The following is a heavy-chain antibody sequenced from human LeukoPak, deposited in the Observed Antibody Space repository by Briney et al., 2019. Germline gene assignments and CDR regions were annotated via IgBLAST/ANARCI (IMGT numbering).Heavy chain of an antibody. J-gene: IGHJ4*02. Sequence: GGSLRLSCAASGFTFDDYGMHWVRQAPGKGLEWVAFIRYDGINKYYADSVKGRFTISRDNSKSTLSLQMNSLRAEDTAIYYCATYRQVLLPFESWGQGTLVTVSS. CDR1: GFTFDDYG. CDR3: ATYRQVLLPFES. V-gene: IGHV3-30*02. CDR2: IRYDGINK. D-gene: IGHD2-8*02.